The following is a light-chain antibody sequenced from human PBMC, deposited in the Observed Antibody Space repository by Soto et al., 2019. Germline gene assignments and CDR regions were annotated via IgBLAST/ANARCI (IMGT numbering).Light chain of an antibody. Sequence: DIQMTQSPSTLSASVGDRVTITCRASQSISRWLAWYQQKTGQAPKVLIWDASSLQRGVPSRFSGSGSGTEFTLTISCLQPDDFATYYCQQYNGYSTWTFGQGTKVEIK. J-gene: IGKJ1*01. CDR1: QSISRW. CDR3: QQYNGYSTWT. V-gene: IGKV1-5*01. CDR2: DAS.